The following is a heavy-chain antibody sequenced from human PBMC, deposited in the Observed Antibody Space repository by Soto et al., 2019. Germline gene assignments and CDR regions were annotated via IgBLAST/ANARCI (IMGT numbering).Heavy chain of an antibody. V-gene: IGHV3-23*01. CDR3: ASGLLVGPTTFVFNY. D-gene: IGHD1-26*01. J-gene: IGHJ4*02. Sequence: QPGGSLRLSXAASGFVFSSYSMHWVRQVQGKGLEWVSVIGDNGHFTNYAGSVRGRFTNSRDNSRNTLYLQMNNLRAEDTAIYFCASGLLVGPTTFVFNYWGQGALVTVSS. CDR1: GFVFSSYS. CDR2: IGDNGHFT.